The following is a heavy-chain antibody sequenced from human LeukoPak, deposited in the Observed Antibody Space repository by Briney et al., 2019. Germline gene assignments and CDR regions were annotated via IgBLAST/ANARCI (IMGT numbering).Heavy chain of an antibody. V-gene: IGHV3-23*01. CDR3: ARKGIGSSRYQNMDV. Sequence: PGRSLRLSCAASGFTFSSYAMSWVRQAPGKGPEWVSTISIDGGTTYYADSVKGRFTVSRDTSKNTLYLQMNSLRAEDTAVYYCARKGIGSSRYQNMDVWGKGTTVNVSS. CDR2: ISIDGGTT. CDR1: GFTFSSYA. J-gene: IGHJ6*03. D-gene: IGHD6-25*01.